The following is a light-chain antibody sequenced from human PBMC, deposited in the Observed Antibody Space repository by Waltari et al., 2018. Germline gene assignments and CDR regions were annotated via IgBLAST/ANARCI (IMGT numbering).Light chain of an antibody. CDR3: QQYYTTPRT. CDR1: HSVLYSSNSKNY. CDR2: WAS. J-gene: IGKJ1*01. Sequence: EIVMSQSPDPLAVSLGERAPINLKSSHSVLYSSNSKNYLAWYQQKPGQPPKLLIYWASTRASGVPERFSGSGSGTDFTLSISSLQAEDVAVYYCQQYYTTPRTFGQGTRVEIK. V-gene: IGKV4-1*01.